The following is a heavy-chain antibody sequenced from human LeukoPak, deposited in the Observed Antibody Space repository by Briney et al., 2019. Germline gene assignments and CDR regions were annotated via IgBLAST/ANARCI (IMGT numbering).Heavy chain of an antibody. CDR3: ARYLDIAAAGTYFTPYYYYGMDV. V-gene: IGHV4-34*01. Sequence: SETLSPTCAVYGGSFSGYYWSWIRQPPGKGLEWIGEINHSGSTNYNPSLKSRVTISVDTSKNQFSLKLSSVTAADTAVYYCARYLDIAAAGTYFTPYYYYGMDVWGQGTTVTVSS. CDR2: INHSGST. D-gene: IGHD6-13*01. J-gene: IGHJ6*02. CDR1: GGSFSGYY.